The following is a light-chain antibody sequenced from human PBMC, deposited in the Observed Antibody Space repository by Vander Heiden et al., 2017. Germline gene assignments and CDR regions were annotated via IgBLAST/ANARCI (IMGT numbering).Light chain of an antibody. CDR3: QQDSVSWT. CDR2: KAS. J-gene: IGKJ1*01. Sequence: DIQMTQSPPTLSASVGDRVTISCRASQSISTWLAWYQLKPGKAPNLLIQKASRLQSGVPSRFSGSGSGTEFTLTISSLQPDDVGNYYCQQDSVSWTFGQRTKVEIK. V-gene: IGKV1-5*03. CDR1: QSISTW.